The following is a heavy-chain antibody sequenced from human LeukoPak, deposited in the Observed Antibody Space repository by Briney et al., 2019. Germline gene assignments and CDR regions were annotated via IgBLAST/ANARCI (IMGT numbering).Heavy chain of an antibody. V-gene: IGHV3-33*01. Sequence: GGSLRLSCAASGFAFSNYDMHWVRQAPGKGLEWVAVIWFDGSNKFYADSVKGRFTISRDNSKNTLYLQMNSLRAEDTAVYYCASSAGALIDCWGQGTLVIVSS. D-gene: IGHD6-19*01. J-gene: IGHJ4*02. CDR3: ASSAGALIDC. CDR2: IWFDGSNK. CDR1: GFAFSNYD.